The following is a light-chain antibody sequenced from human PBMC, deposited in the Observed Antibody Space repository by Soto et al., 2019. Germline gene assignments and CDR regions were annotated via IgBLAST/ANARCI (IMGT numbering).Light chain of an antibody. CDR1: SSNIENNY. CDR2: EDN. CDR3: GTWDSSLSAGV. V-gene: IGLV1-51*02. J-gene: IGLJ1*01. Sequence: QSALAQPPPVSAAPGQKVTISCSGSSSNIENNYVSWFQQLPGTAPKLLIYEDNKRPSGIPDRFSGSKSGTSATLGITGHQTGDEADYYCGTWDSSLSAGVFGTGTKVTVL.